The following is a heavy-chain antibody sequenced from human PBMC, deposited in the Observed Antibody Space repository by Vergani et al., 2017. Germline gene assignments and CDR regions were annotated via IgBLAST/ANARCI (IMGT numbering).Heavy chain of an antibody. J-gene: IGHJ5*02. CDR1: GGSISSGSYY. Sequence: QVQLQESGPGLVKPSQTLSLTCTVSGGSISSGSYYWSWIRQPAGKGLEWIGRIYTSGSTNYNPSLKSRVTISVDTSKNQFSLKLSSVTAADTAVDYCARDGAPGTAIIGNWFDPWGQGTLVTVSS. CDR2: IYTSGST. D-gene: IGHD3-3*01. V-gene: IGHV4-61*02. CDR3: ARDGAPGTAIIGNWFDP.